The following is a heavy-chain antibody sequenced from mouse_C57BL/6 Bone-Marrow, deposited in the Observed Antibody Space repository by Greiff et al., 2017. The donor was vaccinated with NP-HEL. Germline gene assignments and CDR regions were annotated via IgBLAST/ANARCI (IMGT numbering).Heavy chain of an antibody. V-gene: IGHV1-81*01. J-gene: IGHJ3*01. D-gene: IGHD1-1*01. CDR3: AIWYGRSSAWCAY. Sequence: VQLQQSGAELARPGASVKLSCKASGYTFTSYGISWVKQRAGQGLEWIGEIYPRSGNTYYNEKFKGKATLTADKSSSTAYMELRSLTSVDSAVYFCAIWYGRSSAWCAYWGQGNLITVSA. CDR2: IYPRSGNT. CDR1: GYTFTSYG.